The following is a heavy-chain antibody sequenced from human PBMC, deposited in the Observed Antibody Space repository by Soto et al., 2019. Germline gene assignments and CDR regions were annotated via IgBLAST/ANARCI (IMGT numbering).Heavy chain of an antibody. J-gene: IGHJ6*02. Sequence: PGGSLRLSCAASGFTFSSYGMHWVRQAPGKGLEWVAVICYDGSNKYYADSVKGRFTISRDNSKNTLYLQMNSLRAEDTAVYYCASEGWPYYYDSSGYYYYGMDVWGQGTTVTVSS. V-gene: IGHV3-33*01. D-gene: IGHD3-22*01. CDR3: ASEGWPYYYDSSGYYYYGMDV. CDR1: GFTFSSYG. CDR2: ICYDGSNK.